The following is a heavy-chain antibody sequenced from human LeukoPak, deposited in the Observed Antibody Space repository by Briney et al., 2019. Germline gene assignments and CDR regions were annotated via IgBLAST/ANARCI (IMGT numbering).Heavy chain of an antibody. J-gene: IGHJ4*02. Sequence: GGSLRLSCVASGFTFSSYGMHWVRQAPGKGLEWVAFIRYDGNNEYYGDSVKGRFTISRDNSKNTLYLQMNSLRVEDTAVYYCSKVQTLSSSALDYWGQGTLVTVSS. CDR1: GFTFSSYG. CDR3: SKVQTLSSSALDY. D-gene: IGHD6-6*01. CDR2: IRYDGNNE. V-gene: IGHV3-30*02.